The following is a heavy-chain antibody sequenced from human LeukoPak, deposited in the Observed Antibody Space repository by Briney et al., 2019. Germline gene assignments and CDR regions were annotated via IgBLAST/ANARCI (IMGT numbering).Heavy chain of an antibody. Sequence: GASVKVSFKASGYTFTNYAMHWVRHAPGQRLEWMGWSNPGSGYTKYSEDFQGRVIITTDTTANTDYMELSSLRSEDMAVDYYVIRIPGNDYWGQGTRVTVSS. J-gene: IGHJ4*02. CDR1: GYTFTNYA. D-gene: IGHD1-14*01. V-gene: IGHV1-3*02. CDR2: SNPGSGYT. CDR3: VIRIPGNDY.